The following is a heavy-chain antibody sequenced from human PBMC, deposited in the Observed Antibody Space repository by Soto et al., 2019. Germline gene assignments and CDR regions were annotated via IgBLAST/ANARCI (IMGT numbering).Heavy chain of an antibody. J-gene: IGHJ4*02. V-gene: IGHV3-30*18. Sequence: QVQLVESGGGVVQPGGSLRLSCAASGFSFSSSGMHWVRQAPGKGLEWVAVISYDGSNKHYADSMKGRFTISRDNSKHTLYLQRTSLRADDTAVYYCAKDTRYSGNYYDHWGQGTLVAVSS. CDR3: AKDTRYSGNYYDH. CDR1: GFSFSSSG. D-gene: IGHD1-26*01. CDR2: ISYDGSNK.